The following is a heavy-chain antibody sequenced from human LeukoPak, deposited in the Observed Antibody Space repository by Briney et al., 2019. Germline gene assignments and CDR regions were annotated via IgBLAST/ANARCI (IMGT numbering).Heavy chain of an antibody. CDR1: GFTVSSNY. Sequence: GGSLRLSCAASGFTVSSNYMSWVRQAPGKGLEWVSVIYSGGSTYYADSVKGRVTISIDNSKNTLYLQMNSLRAADTAVYYCARGIPLWLFDYWGQGTLVTVSS. CDR3: ARGIPLWLFDY. CDR2: IYSGGST. V-gene: IGHV3-66*01. J-gene: IGHJ4*02. D-gene: IGHD5-18*01.